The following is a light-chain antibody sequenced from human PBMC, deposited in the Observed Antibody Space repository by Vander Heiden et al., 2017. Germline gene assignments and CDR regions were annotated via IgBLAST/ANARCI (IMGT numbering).Light chain of an antibody. CDR1: QSVSSY. CDR2: DAS. CDR3: QQRSNWAIT. Sequence: EIVWTQSPATLSLSPGERATISCRASQSVSSYLAWYQQKPGQAPRLLIYDASNRATGIPARFSGSGSGTDFTLTISSLEPEDFAVYYCQQRSNWAITFGQGTRLEIK. J-gene: IGKJ5*01. V-gene: IGKV3-11*01.